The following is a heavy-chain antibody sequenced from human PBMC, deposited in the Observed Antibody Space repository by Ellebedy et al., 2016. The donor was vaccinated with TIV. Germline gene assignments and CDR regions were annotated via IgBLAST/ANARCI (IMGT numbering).Heavy chain of an antibody. J-gene: IGHJ4*02. CDR2: IYYSGST. CDR1: GGSISSSNW. V-gene: IGHV4-4*02. D-gene: IGHD1-26*01. Sequence: SETLSLTXAVSGGSISSSNWWSWVRQPPGKGLEWIGEIYYSGSTNYNPSLKSRVTISVDTSKNQFSLKPSSVTAADTAVYYCARGVSGGSYYTDYWGQGTLVTVSS. CDR3: ARGVSGGSYYTDY.